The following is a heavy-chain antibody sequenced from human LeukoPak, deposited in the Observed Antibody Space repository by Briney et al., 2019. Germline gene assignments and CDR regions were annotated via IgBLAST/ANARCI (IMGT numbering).Heavy chain of an antibody. D-gene: IGHD6-13*01. Sequence: ASVKVSCKASRYTFTGYYMHWVRQAPGQGLEWMGWINPNSGGTNYAQKFQGRVTMTRDTSISTAYMELSRLRADDTAVYYCARDPIAAAGTWFDYWGQGTLVTVSS. J-gene: IGHJ4*02. CDR3: ARDPIAAAGTWFDY. V-gene: IGHV1-2*02. CDR2: INPNSGGT. CDR1: RYTFTGYY.